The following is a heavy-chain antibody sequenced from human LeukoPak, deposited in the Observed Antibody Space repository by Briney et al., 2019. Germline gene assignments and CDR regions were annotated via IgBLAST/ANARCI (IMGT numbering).Heavy chain of an antibody. CDR1: GYSFSIFG. J-gene: IGHJ4*02. CDR2: ISASSGNT. CDR3: ARAGATETTHFDY. D-gene: IGHD4-17*01. Sequence: ASVKVSCKASGYSFSIFGMTWVRQAPGQGLEWMGWISASSGNTNYAQKLQGRVTMTTDTSTNTVYMELRSLKSDDTAVYYCARAGATETTHFDYWGQGTLVTVSS. V-gene: IGHV1-18*01.